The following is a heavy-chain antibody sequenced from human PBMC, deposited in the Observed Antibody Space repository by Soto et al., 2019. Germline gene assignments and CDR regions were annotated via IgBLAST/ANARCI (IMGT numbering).Heavy chain of an antibody. D-gene: IGHD1-26*01. CDR2: IFPSGST. CDR3: AREAGSGRPDWYFNL. CDR1: GVSISSGGFS. J-gene: IGHJ2*01. V-gene: IGHV4-30-2*01. Sequence: QLQLQESGAGLVKPSQTLSLTCAVSGVSISSGGFSWSWIRQPPGKGLEWIGYIFPSGSTYYNPSLHSGVTISMDTSKNQFSLNMSSVAAADTAVYYWAREAGSGRPDWYFNLWGRGTLVTVSS.